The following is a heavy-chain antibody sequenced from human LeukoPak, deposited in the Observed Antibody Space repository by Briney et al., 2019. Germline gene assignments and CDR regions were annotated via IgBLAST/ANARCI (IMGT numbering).Heavy chain of an antibody. Sequence: PGGSLRLSCAASGFTFSSYSMNWVRQAPGKGLEWVSSISSSSSYIYYADSVKGRFTISRDNAKNSLYLQMNSLGAEDTAVYYCARAVDRPSETPDYWGQGTLVTVSS. D-gene: IGHD5-24*01. J-gene: IGHJ4*02. CDR3: ARAVDRPSETPDY. CDR2: ISSSSSYI. V-gene: IGHV3-21*01. CDR1: GFTFSSYS.